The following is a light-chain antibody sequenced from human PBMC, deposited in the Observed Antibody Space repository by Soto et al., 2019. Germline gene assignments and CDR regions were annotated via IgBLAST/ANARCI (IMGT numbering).Light chain of an antibody. CDR1: QSISSW. CDR2: KAS. Sequence: DIQMTQSPSTLSASVGDRVTITCRASQSISSWLAWYQQKPGKAPKLLIYKASSLESGVPSRFRGSGSGTEFTLTISSLQPDDCATDYCQQYKSNPWTFGQGTKVEIK. V-gene: IGKV1-5*03. CDR3: QQYKSNPWT. J-gene: IGKJ1*01.